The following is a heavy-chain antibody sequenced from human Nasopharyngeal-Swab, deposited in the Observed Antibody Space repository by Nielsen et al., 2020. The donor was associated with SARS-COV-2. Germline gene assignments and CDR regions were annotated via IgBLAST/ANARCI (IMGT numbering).Heavy chain of an antibody. V-gene: IGHV3-21*01. J-gene: IGHJ6*02. CDR2: ISSSSSYI. Sequence: GESLKISCAASGFTFSSYSMNWVRQAPGKGLEWVSSISSSSSYIYYADSVKGRFTISRDNAKNSLYLQMNSLRAEDTAVYYCARGQYCSSTSFYARGYYYYYGMDVWGQGTTVTVSS. CDR1: GFTFSSYS. CDR3: ARGQYCSSTSFYARGYYYYYGMDV. D-gene: IGHD2-2*01.